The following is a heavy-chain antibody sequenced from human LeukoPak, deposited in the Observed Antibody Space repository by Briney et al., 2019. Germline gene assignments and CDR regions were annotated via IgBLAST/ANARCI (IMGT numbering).Heavy chain of an antibody. D-gene: IGHD6-19*01. CDR1: GFTFTSSY. CDR2: ITPSGGNT. Sequence: ASVKVSCKASGFTFTSSYMHWVRQAPGQGLEWVGIITPSGGNTNYAQRFQGRVTMTTDTSTSTAYMELRSLRSDDTAVYYCARDGRGWHTLLDYWGQGTLVTVSS. CDR3: ARDGRGWHTLLDY. V-gene: IGHV1-46*01. J-gene: IGHJ4*02.